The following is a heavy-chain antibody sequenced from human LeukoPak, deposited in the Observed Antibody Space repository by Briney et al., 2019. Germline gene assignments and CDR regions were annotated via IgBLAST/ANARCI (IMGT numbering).Heavy chain of an antibody. CDR3: ARDLVVISCSSTSCQKVYNWFDP. CDR2: IYTSGST. J-gene: IGHJ5*02. D-gene: IGHD2-2*01. Sequence: PSETLSLTCTVSGGSISSYYWSWIRQPAGKGLEWIWRIYTSGSTNYNPYLKSRDTMSVDTSEDQFPLKQSSVTAADTAVYYCARDLVVISCSSTSCQKVYNWFDPWGQGTLVTVSS. CDR1: GGSISSYY. V-gene: IGHV4-4*07.